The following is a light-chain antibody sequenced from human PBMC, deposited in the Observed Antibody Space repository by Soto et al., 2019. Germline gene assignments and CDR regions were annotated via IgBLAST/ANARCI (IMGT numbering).Light chain of an antibody. V-gene: IGKV3D-15*01. CDR2: GPS. Sequence: EIVMTQSPATLSVSPGERATLSCRASQSVSSNVAWYQQKPVQAPRLLIYGPSTRAPGIPARFSGSGSGTEFTLTISSLQSEDFAVYYCQHYNNWAITFGQGTRLEIK. CDR1: QSVSSN. CDR3: QHYNNWAIT. J-gene: IGKJ5*01.